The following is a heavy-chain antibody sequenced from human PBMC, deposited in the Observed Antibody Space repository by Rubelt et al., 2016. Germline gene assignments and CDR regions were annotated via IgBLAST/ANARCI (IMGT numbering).Heavy chain of an antibody. V-gene: IGHV3-64D*09. J-gene: IGHJ3*02. Sequence: EVQLVESGGGLVQPGGSLRLSCSASGFTFSSYAMHWVRHAPGKGLEYLSAISSHGGSTYYADSVKGRFTISRDNSKNTLYLQMSSLRAEDTAVYYCAKDKGWGKFSLLDIWGQGTMVTVSS. D-gene: IGHD3-16*01. CDR1: GFTFSSYA. CDR2: ISSHGGST. CDR3: AKDKGWGKFSLLDI.